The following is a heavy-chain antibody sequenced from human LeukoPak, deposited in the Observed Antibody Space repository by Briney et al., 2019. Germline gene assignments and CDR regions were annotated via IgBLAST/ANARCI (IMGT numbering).Heavy chain of an antibody. D-gene: IGHD1-26*01. V-gene: IGHV4-39*07. CDR2: IYYSGST. CDR3: AIDRRASGSYYAD. CDR1: SGSVSSSSYY. J-gene: IGHJ4*02. Sequence: SETLSLTCTSSGSVSSSSYYWGWIRQPPGKGLEWIGTIYYSGSTYYNPSLKSRVTMSVDTSKNQFSLKLTSVTAADTAMYYCAIDRRASGSYYADWGQGTLVTVSS.